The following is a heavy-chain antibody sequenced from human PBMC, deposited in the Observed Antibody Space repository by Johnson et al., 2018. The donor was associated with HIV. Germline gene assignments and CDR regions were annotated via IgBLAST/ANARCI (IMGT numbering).Heavy chain of an antibody. J-gene: IGHJ3*02. D-gene: IGHD4-17*01. V-gene: IGHV3-64*01. CDR1: GFTFSSYT. Sequence: VQLVESRGVLVQPGGSLRLSCVASGFTFSSYTLHWVRQAPGKGLEYVSAISSNGGSTYYANSVKGRFTISRDNSKNTLYLQMGNLRADDMAVYYCAREETTAPAAFDIWGQGTMVTVSS. CDR3: AREETTAPAAFDI. CDR2: ISSNGGST.